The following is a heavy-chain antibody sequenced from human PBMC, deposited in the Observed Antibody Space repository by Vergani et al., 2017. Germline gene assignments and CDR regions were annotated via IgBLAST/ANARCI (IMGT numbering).Heavy chain of an antibody. J-gene: IGHJ4*02. Sequence: EVQLVESGGGLIQPGGSLRLSCAASGFTVSSNYMSWVRQAPGKGLEWVSVIYSGGSTYYAAFVQGRFTIARDNSKNTLYLQMNSLRAEDTAVYYWARDRGYYYDSSGYAFDYWGQGTLVTVSS. V-gene: IGHV3-53*01. CDR3: ARDRGYYYDSSGYAFDY. CDR2: IYSGGST. CDR1: GFTVSSNY. D-gene: IGHD3-22*01.